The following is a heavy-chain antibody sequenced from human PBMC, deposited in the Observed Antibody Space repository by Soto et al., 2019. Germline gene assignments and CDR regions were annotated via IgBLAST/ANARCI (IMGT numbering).Heavy chain of an antibody. D-gene: IGHD2-21*01. CDR3: ARGRGGHCAGGKCNRWLDP. CDR1: GNTFTKYE. J-gene: IGHJ5*02. CDR2: MNPNTGDT. V-gene: IGHV1-8*01. Sequence: GASVKVSCKASGNTFTKYETIGVRQATGQGPEWMGWMNPNTGDTVFAQKFQGRVTLTRDTSISTAYMELSSLRYDDTAVYYCARGRGGHCAGGKCNRWLDPWGQGTLVTVSS.